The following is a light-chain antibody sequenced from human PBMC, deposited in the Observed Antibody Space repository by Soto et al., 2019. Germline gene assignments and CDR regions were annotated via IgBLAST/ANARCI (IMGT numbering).Light chain of an antibody. CDR3: QQRSDWPLT. Sequence: EIVLTQSPATLSLSPGERATLSCRASQSVSSYLAWYQQRPGQAPRLLIFDASNRATGIPARFSGSGSGTEFTLTISILETEDVAVYYCQQRSDWPLTCGGGTKVEIK. J-gene: IGKJ4*01. CDR2: DAS. CDR1: QSVSSY. V-gene: IGKV3-11*01.